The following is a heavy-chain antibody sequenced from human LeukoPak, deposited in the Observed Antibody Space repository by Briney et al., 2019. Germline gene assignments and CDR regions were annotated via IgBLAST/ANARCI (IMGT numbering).Heavy chain of an antibody. Sequence: GGSLRLSCADCGFTFRSYSMNWVRQAPGKGLEWVSSISSSSSYIYYADSVKGRFTISRDNAKNSLYLQMNSLRDQDTAVYFCSRVSRNMVRGVIIAYFDSSGEGTLVTASS. CDR3: SRVSRNMVRGVIIAYFDS. CDR2: ISSSSSYI. D-gene: IGHD3-10*01. CDR1: GFTFRSYS. J-gene: IGHJ4*02. V-gene: IGHV3-21*01.